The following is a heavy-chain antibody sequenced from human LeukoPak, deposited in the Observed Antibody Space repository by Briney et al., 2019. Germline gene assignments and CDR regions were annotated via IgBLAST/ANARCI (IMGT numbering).Heavy chain of an antibody. D-gene: IGHD3-16*01. CDR1: GYTFTSYA. J-gene: IGHJ5*02. CDR3: ARVGGKGQLYNWFDP. CDR2: IIPILGIA. V-gene: IGHV1-69*04. Sequence: SVKVSCKASGYTFTSYAMNWVRQAPGQGLEWMGRIIPILGIANYAQKFQGRVTITADKSTSTAYMELSSLRSEDTAVYYCARVGGKGQLYNWFDPWGQGTLVTVSS.